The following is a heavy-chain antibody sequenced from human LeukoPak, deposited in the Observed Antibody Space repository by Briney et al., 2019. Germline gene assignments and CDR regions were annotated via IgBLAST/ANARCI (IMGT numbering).Heavy chain of an antibody. J-gene: IGHJ3*02. CDR3: AREGSGTVLTVPWAFDI. D-gene: IGHD4/OR15-4a*01. CDR1: GGILSGYG. V-gene: IGHV1-69*04. CDR2: IIPLLGIP. Sequence: SVKVSCKASGGILSGYGITWVRQAPGQGLEWMGRIIPLLGIPNYAQKFQGRVTITADKSTSTAHMELSSLRSEDTAVYYCAREGSGTVLTVPWAFDIWGQGTMVTVSS.